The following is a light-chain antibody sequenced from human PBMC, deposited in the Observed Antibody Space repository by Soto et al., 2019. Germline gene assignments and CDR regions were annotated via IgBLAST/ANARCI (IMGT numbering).Light chain of an antibody. CDR1: SSGVGGYNY. J-gene: IGLJ1*01. CDR3: SSYTSSNTYV. Sequence: QSVLTQPASVSGSPGQSITISCTGTSSGVGGYNYVSWYQQHPGKAPKLMIYEVSNRPSGISNRFSGSKSGNTASLTISGLQPEDEADYYCSSYTSSNTYVFGTGTKVTVL. CDR2: EVS. V-gene: IGLV2-14*01.